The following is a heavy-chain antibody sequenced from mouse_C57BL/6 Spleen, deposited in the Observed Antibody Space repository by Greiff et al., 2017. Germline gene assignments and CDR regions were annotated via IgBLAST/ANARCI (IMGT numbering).Heavy chain of an antibody. CDR1: GYTFTSYW. V-gene: IGHV1-55*01. J-gene: IGHJ1*03. CDR3: ARDYGSSYWYFDV. D-gene: IGHD1-1*01. CDR2: IYPGSGST. Sequence: VQLQQPGAELVKPGASVKMSCKASGYTFTSYWITWVKQRPGQGLEWIGDIYPGSGSTNYNEKFKSKATLTVATSSSTAYMQLSSLTSEDSAVYYCARDYGSSYWYFDVWGTGTTVTVSS.